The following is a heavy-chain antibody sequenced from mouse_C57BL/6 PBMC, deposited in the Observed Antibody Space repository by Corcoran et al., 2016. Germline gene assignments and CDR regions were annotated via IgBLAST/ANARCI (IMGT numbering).Heavy chain of an antibody. V-gene: IGHV9-3*01. CDR1: GYTFTTYG. Sequence: QIQLVQSGPELKKPGETVKISCKASGYTFTTYGMSWVKQAPGKGLKWMGWINTYSGVPTYADDFKGRFAFSLETSASTAYLQINNLKNEDTATYFCARRDSIYYGNYGFAYWGQGTLVTVSA. CDR3: ARRDSIYYGNYGFAY. J-gene: IGHJ3*01. CDR2: INTYSGVP. D-gene: IGHD2-1*01.